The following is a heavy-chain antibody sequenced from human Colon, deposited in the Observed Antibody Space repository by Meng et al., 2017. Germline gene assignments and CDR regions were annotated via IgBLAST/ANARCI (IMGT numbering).Heavy chain of an antibody. CDR2: ISYDGSNK. CDR1: GFAFSSYA. Sequence: GESPKISCAASGFAFSSYAMHWVRQAPGKGLEWVAVISYDGSNKYYADSVKGRFTISRNNSKNTLYLQMNSLRAEDTAVYYCASERTPLAAAGTELDYWGQGTLVTVSS. CDR3: ASERTPLAAAGTELDY. V-gene: IGHV3-30*04. J-gene: IGHJ4*02. D-gene: IGHD6-13*01.